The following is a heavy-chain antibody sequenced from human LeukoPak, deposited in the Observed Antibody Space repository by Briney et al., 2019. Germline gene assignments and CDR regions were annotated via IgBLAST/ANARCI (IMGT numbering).Heavy chain of an antibody. Sequence: ASVKVSCKASGYTFTSYGISWVRQAPGQGLEWMGWISACNGNTNYAQKLQGRVTMTTDTSTSTAYMELRSLRSDDTAVYYCARDECSSTSFYAGRYYYGMDVWGQGTTVTVSS. D-gene: IGHD2-2*01. J-gene: IGHJ6*02. CDR3: ARDECSSTSFYAGRYYYGMDV. CDR2: ISACNGNT. CDR1: GYTFTSYG. V-gene: IGHV1-18*01.